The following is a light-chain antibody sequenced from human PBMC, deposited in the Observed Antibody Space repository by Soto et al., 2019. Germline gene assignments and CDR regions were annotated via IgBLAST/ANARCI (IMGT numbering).Light chain of an antibody. CDR2: GAS. CDR3: QQYASLPLT. Sequence: EIVLTQSPGTLSLSPGEGATLACRASQSVYNNFLSWYQQKPGQAPRLLIYGASPRATGIPDRFSGSGSGPDFTLTISRLEPEDFAVFYCQQYASLPLTFGGGSKVQIK. V-gene: IGKV3-20*01. J-gene: IGKJ4*01. CDR1: QSVYNNF.